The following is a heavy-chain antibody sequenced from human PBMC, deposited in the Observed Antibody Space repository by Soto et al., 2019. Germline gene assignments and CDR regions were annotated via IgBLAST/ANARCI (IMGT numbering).Heavy chain of an antibody. D-gene: IGHD3-22*01. J-gene: IGHJ6*02. CDR1: GFTFSNAW. CDR2: IKSKTDGGTT. V-gene: IGHV3-15*01. Sequence: EVQLVESGGGLVKPGGSLRLSCAASGFTFSNAWMSWVRQAPGKGLEWVGRIKSKTDGGTTDYAAPVKGRFTISRDDSKNTLYLQMNRLKTEDTAVYYCTTDPSRITMIVGGYYYGMDVWGQGTTVTVSS. CDR3: TTDPSRITMIVGGYYYGMDV.